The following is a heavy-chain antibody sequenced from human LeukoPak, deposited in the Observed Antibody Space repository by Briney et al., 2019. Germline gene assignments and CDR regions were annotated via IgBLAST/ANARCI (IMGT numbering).Heavy chain of an antibody. Sequence: ASVKVSCKVSGYTLTELSMHWVRQAPGKGLEWMGGFDPEDGETIYAQKFQGRVTMTEDTSTDTAYMELSSLRSEDTAVYYCARDKSPPGYCSSTSCYWFDPWGQGTLVTVSS. D-gene: IGHD2-2*03. J-gene: IGHJ5*02. CDR1: GYTLTELS. CDR2: FDPEDGET. CDR3: ARDKSPPGYCSSTSCYWFDP. V-gene: IGHV1-24*01.